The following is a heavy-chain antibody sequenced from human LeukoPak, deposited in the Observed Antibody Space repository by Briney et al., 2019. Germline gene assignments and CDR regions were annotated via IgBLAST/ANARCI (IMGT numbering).Heavy chain of an antibody. CDR1: GFTFSSYG. D-gene: IGHD3-10*01. J-gene: IGHJ4*02. CDR3: ARDLDGSGTYFDY. CDR2: IRYDGSNK. V-gene: IGHV3-30*02. Sequence: GGSLRLPCAASGFTFSSYGMHWVRQAPGKGLEWVAFIRYDGSNKYYADSVKGRFTISRDNSKNTLYLQMGSLRDEDMAVYYCARDLDGSGTYFDYWGQGTLVTVSS.